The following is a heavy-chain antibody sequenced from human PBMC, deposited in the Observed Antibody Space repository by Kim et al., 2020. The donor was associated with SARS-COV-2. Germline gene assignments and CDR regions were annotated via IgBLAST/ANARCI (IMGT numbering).Heavy chain of an antibody. J-gene: IGHJ4*02. D-gene: IGHD6-13*01. CDR3: ARYTIAAAGTAIFDY. Sequence: PSRKSRVTISVDKSKNQYSLRLSSVPAADTAVYYCARYTIAAAGTAIFDYWGQGTLVTVSS. V-gene: IGHV4-4*02.